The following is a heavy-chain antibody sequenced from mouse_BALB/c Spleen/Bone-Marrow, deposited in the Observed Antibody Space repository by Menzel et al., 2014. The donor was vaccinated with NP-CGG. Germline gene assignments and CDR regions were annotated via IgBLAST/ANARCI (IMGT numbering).Heavy chain of an antibody. V-gene: IGHV4-1*02. CDR2: INPDSNTI. Sequence: VKLMESGGGLVQPGGSLKLSCAASGFDFSGFWMSWVRQAPGRGLEWIGEINPDSNTINYSPSLKDKFIISRDNAKNTLYLQMSKVRSEDTALYYCARLGYYGSFAYWGQGTLVTVSA. D-gene: IGHD1-2*01. J-gene: IGHJ3*01. CDR1: GFDFSGFW. CDR3: ARLGYYGSFAY.